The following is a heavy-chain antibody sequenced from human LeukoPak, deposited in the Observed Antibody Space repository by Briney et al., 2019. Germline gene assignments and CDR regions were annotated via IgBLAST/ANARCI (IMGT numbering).Heavy chain of an antibody. CDR2: INHSGST. J-gene: IGHJ6*02. CDR1: GGSFSGYY. CDR3: ARLRQQLVLYYYYGMDV. D-gene: IGHD6-13*01. V-gene: IGHV4-34*01. Sequence: SETLSLTCAVYGGSFSGYYWSWIRRPPGKGLEWIGEINHSGSTNYNPSLKSRVTISVDTSKNQFSLKLSSVTAADTAVYYCARLRQQLVLYYYYGMDVWGQGTTVTVSS.